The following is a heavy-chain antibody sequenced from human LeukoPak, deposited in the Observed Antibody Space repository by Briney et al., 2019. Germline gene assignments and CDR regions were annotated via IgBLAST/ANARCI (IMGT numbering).Heavy chain of an antibody. Sequence: SETLSLTCTVSGGSISSSSYYWGWIRQPPGKGLEWIGSIYYGGSTYYNPSLKSRVTISVDTSKNQFSLKLSSVTAADTAVYYCARSDSSSWYSLFDYWGQGTLVTVSS. CDR2: IYYGGST. CDR3: ARSDSSSWYSLFDY. J-gene: IGHJ4*02. V-gene: IGHV4-39*01. D-gene: IGHD6-13*01. CDR1: GGSISSSSYY.